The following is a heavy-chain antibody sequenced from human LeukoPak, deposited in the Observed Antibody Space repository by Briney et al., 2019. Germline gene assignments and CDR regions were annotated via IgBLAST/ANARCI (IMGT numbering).Heavy chain of an antibody. V-gene: IGHV3-21*01. J-gene: IGHJ3*02. CDR3: ARAADWAFDI. CDR2: ISSSSSYI. Sequence: GGSLRLSCAASGFTFSSYAMNWVRQAPGKGLEWVSSISSSSSYIYYADSVKGRFTISRDNAKNSLYLQMNSLRAEDTAVYYCARAADWAFDIWGQGTMVTVSS. CDR1: GFTFSSYA. D-gene: IGHD2-21*01.